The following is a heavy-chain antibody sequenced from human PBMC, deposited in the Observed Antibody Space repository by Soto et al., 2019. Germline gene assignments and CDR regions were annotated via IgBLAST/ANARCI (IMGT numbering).Heavy chain of an antibody. CDR2: INPSGGST. CDR1: GYTFTSYY. CDR3: ARDRKTPAGWFDP. J-gene: IGHJ5*02. V-gene: IGHV1-46*01. Sequence: ASVKVSCKASGYTFTSYYMHWVRQAPGQGLEWMGIINPSGGSTSYAQKFQGRVTMTRDTSTRTVYMELSSLRSEDTAVYYCARDRKTPAGWFDPWGQGTLVTVSS.